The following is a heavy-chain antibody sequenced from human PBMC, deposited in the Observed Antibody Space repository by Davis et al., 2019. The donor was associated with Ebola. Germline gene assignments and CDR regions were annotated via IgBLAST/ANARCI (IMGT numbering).Heavy chain of an antibody. CDR1: GGSISSSSYY. CDR2: IYYSGST. J-gene: IGHJ6*02. Sequence: GSLRLSCTVSGGSISSSSYYWGWIRQPPGKGLEWIGSIYYSGSTYYNPSLKSRVTISVDTSKNQFSLKLSSVTAADTAVYYCARERQQWLVRRAYGMDVWGQGTTVTVSS. D-gene: IGHD6-19*01. V-gene: IGHV4-39*02. CDR3: ARERQQWLVRRAYGMDV.